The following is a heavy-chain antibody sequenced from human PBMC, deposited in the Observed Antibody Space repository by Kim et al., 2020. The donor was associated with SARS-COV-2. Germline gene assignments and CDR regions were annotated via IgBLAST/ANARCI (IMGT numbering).Heavy chain of an antibody. CDR3: ARERLSGSYYSDYYYYGMDV. D-gene: IGHD1-26*01. V-gene: IGHV4-4*02. Sequence: SETLSLTCAVSGGSISSSNWWSWVRQPPGKGLEWIGEIYHSGSTNYNPSLKSRVTISVDKSKNQFSLKLSSVTAADTAVYYCARERLSGSYYSDYYYYGMDVWGQGTTVTVSS. CDR1: GGSISSSNW. J-gene: IGHJ6*01. CDR2: IYHSGST.